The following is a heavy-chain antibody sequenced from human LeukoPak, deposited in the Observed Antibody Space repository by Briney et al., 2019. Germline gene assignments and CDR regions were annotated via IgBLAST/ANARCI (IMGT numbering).Heavy chain of an antibody. J-gene: IGHJ4*02. Sequence: QTGGSLRLSCAASGFTFGDYAMHWVRQAPGKGVEWVSLISGDGGNTYYADSVKGRFTISRESSKKSLYLQMKSLRTEDTALYYCAKVLRGYCSGGSCYGYDFDYWGQGTLVTVSS. V-gene: IGHV3-43*02. D-gene: IGHD2-15*01. CDR3: AKVLRGYCSGGSCYGYDFDY. CDR1: GFTFGDYA. CDR2: ISGDGGNT.